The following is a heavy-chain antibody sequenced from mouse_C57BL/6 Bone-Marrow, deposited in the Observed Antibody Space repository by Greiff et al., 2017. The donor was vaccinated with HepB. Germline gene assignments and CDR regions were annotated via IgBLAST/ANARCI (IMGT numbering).Heavy chain of an antibody. CDR2: ISDGGSYT. V-gene: IGHV5-4*03. Sequence: EVKVEESGGGLVKPGGSLKLSCAASGFTFSSYAMSWVRQTPEKRLEWVATISDGGSYTYYPENVKGRFTISRDNAKNNLYLQMSHLKSEDTAMYYCARWRYYGSIWYFDVWGTGTTVTVSS. CDR1: GFTFSSYA. J-gene: IGHJ1*03. CDR3: ARWRYYGSIWYFDV. D-gene: IGHD1-1*01.